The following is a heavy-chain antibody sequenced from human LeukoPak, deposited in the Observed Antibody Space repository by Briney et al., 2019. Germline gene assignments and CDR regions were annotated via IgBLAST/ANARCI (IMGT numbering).Heavy chain of an antibody. D-gene: IGHD3-3*01. CDR3: ASRPVLRFLEWPPYYGMDV. Sequence: SETLSLTCAVYGGSFSGYYWSWIRQPPGKGLEWIGEINHSGSTNYNPSLKSRVTISVDTSKNQFSLKLSSVTAADTAVYYCASRPVLRFLEWPPYYGMDVWGQGTTVTVSS. CDR2: INHSGST. J-gene: IGHJ6*02. V-gene: IGHV4-34*01. CDR1: GGSFSGYY.